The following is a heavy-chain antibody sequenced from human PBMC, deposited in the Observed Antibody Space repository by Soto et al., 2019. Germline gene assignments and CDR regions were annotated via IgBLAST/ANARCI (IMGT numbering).Heavy chain of an antibody. CDR3: ARAGDANPYDSSGYHTWFDP. CDR2: ISSSSSYI. D-gene: IGHD3-22*01. Sequence: VSLRLSCAASGFTFSSYSMNWVRQAPGKGLEWVSSISSSSSYIYYADSVKGRFTISRDNAKNSLYLQMNSLRAEDTAVYYCARAGDANPYDSSGYHTWFDPCGQATLVTVSS. V-gene: IGHV3-21*01. J-gene: IGHJ5*02. CDR1: GFTFSSYS.